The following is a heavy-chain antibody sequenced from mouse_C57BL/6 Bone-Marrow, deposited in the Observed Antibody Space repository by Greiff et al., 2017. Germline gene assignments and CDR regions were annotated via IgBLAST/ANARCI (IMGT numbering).Heavy chain of an antibody. V-gene: IGHV1-81*01. J-gene: IGHJ1*03. CDR3: ASERYYYCNFVV. D-gene: IGHD1-1*01. CDR2: IYPRSGNT. Sequence: VQLQQSGAELARPGASVKLSCKASGYTFTSYGISWVKQRTGQGLEWIGEIYPRSGNTYYNEKFKGKATLTADKSSSTAYMELRSLTSEDSAVYFCASERYYYCNFVVWGTGTTVTVSS. CDR1: GYTFTSYG.